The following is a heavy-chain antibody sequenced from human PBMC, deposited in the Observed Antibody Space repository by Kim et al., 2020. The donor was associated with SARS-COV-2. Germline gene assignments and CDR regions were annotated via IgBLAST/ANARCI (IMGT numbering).Heavy chain of an antibody. J-gene: IGHJ6*01. CDR1: GFTFSSYA. V-gene: IGHV3-64*01. D-gene: IGHD3-9*01. CDR2: ISSNGGST. Sequence: GGSLRLSCAASGFTFSSYAMHWVRQAPGKGLEYVSAISSNGGSTYYANSVKGRFTISRDNSKNTLYLQMGSLRAEDMAVYYCARTLRYFDWLLPDYYYYG. CDR3: ARTLRYFDWLLPDYYYYG.